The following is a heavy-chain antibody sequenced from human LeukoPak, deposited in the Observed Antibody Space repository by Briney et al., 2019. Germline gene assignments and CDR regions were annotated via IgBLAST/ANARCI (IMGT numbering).Heavy chain of an antibody. CDR1: GYTFTGHY. CDR3: AGDQPPTHIVVVTATYAFDI. CDR2: INPISGGT. Sequence: ASVKVSCKASGYTFTGHYMHWVRQAPGQGLEWMGWINPISGGTHYAQIFQGRVTMTRDTSTSTVYMELSSLRSEDTAVYYCAGDQPPTHIVVVTATYAFDIWGQGTMVTVSS. J-gene: IGHJ3*02. D-gene: IGHD2-21*02. V-gene: IGHV1-2*02.